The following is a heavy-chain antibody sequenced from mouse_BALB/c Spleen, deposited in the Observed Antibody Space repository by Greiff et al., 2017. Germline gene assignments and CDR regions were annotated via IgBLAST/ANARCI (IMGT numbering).Heavy chain of an antibody. CDR2: IDPENGDT. CDR1: GFNIKDYY. CDR3: GHGSSPAWFAY. J-gene: IGHJ3*01. D-gene: IGHD1-1*01. Sequence: VQLQQSGAELVRSGASVKLSCTASGFNIKDYYMHWVKQRPEQGLEWIGWIDPENGDTEYAPKFQGKATMTADTSSNTAYLQLSSLTSEDTAVYSGGHGSSPAWFAYGGQGTLVPVSA. V-gene: IGHV14-4*02.